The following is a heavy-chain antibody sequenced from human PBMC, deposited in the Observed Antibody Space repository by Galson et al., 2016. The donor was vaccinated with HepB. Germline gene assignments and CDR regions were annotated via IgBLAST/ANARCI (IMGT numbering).Heavy chain of an antibody. CDR3: ARSVPRGGGMDV. Sequence: SETLSLTCTVSGGSISSSSYYWGWIRQPPGKGLEWIGSINYSGTTYYIAPLKSRVTITVDTSKNQFSLKLNSVTAPDTAVYHCARSVPRGGGMDVWGQGTTVTVSS. J-gene: IGHJ6*02. D-gene: IGHD3-16*01. CDR1: GGSISSSSYY. CDR2: INYSGTT. V-gene: IGHV4-39*01.